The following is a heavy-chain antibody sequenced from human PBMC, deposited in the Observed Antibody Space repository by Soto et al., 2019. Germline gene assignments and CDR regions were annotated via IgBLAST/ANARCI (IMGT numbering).Heavy chain of an antibody. CDR1: GFTFITYT. V-gene: IGHV3-30-3*01. J-gene: IGHJ6*02. D-gene: IGHD2-15*01. CDR3: ARDGYCSGGSCLDGMDI. CDR2: ISYDGNTK. Sequence: WGSLRLACAASGFTFITYTMRCVRHSPVKWLEWVSLISYDGNTKYYADSVKGRFTISRDNSKNTVYLQMNSLRADDTAMYYCARDGYCSGGSCLDGMDIWGQGTTVTVSS.